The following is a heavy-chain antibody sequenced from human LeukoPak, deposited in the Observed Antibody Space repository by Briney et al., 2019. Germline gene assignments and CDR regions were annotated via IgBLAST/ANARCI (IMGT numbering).Heavy chain of an antibody. CDR2: INHSGST. D-gene: IGHD5-18*01. Sequence: PSEALSLTCAVYGGSFSGYYWSWIRQPPGKGLEWIGEINHSGSTNYNPSLKSRVTISVDMSKNQFSLKLSSVTAADTAVYYCARGGRGIQLWKYFDYWGQGTLVTVSS. V-gene: IGHV4-34*01. CDR1: GGSFSGYY. CDR3: ARGGRGIQLWKYFDY. J-gene: IGHJ4*02.